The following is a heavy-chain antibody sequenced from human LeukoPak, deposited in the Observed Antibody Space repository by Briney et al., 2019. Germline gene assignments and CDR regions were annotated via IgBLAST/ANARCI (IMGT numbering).Heavy chain of an antibody. D-gene: IGHD3-10*01. CDR2: IYYSGST. CDR1: GGSISSGDYY. J-gene: IGHJ4*02. Sequence: SESLSLTCTVSGGSISSGDYYWSWIRQHPGKGLEWIGFIYYSGSTYYNPSLKSRVTISLDTSKNQFSLKLSSVTAADTAVYYCARDQEGSGTDYWGQGTLVTVFS. CDR3: ARDQEGSGTDY. V-gene: IGHV4-31*03.